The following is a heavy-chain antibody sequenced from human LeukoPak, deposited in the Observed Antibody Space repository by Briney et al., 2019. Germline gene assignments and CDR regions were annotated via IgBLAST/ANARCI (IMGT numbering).Heavy chain of an antibody. CDR2: IIPILGIA. V-gene: IGHV1-69*04. D-gene: IGHD4-17*01. J-gene: IGHJ6*02. CDR3: ARRSYSTVTMVPNYYGMDV. Sequence: SVKVSCKASGGTFSSYAISWVRQAPGQGLEWMGRIIPILGIANYAQKFQGRVTITADKSTSTAYMELSSLRSEDTAVYYCARRSYSTVTMVPNYYGMDVWGQGTTVTVSS. CDR1: GGTFSSYA.